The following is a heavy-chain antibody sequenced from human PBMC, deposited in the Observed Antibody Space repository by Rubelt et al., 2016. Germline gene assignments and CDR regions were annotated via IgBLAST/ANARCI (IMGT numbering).Heavy chain of an antibody. CDR3: ARHGVGPTGNWYWYFDL. Sequence: QVQLQQWGAGLLKPSETLSLTCTVYGGSFSNYYWGWIRQPPGKGLEWIGSMYYSGTTYYSPSLESRVTISVDTSTNQFYLKLSSGTAADTAVYDCARHGVGPTGNWYWYFDLCGRGTLVTVSS. D-gene: IGHD1-1*01. CDR2: MYYSGTT. J-gene: IGHJ2*01. V-gene: IGHV4-34*01. CDR1: GGSFSNYY.